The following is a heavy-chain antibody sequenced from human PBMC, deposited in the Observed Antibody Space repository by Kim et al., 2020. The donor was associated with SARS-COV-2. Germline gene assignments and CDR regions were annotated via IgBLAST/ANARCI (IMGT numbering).Heavy chain of an antibody. J-gene: IGHJ4*02. Sequence: GGSLRLSCAASGFTFSSYWMSWVRQAPGKGLEWVANIKQDGSEKYYVDSVKGRFTISRDNAKNSLYLQMNSLRAEDTAVYYCARERASGRYYGRYDFDYWGQGTLVTVSS. CDR2: IKQDGSEK. V-gene: IGHV3-7*01. CDR1: GFTFSSYW. D-gene: IGHD1-26*01. CDR3: ARERASGRYYGRYDFDY.